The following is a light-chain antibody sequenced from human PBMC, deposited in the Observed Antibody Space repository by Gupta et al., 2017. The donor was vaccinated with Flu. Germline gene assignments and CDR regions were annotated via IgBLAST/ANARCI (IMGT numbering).Light chain of an antibody. V-gene: IGLV2-18*02. Sequence: SALTQPPSVSGSPGQSVTIPCPGTSSDVGTYNRVSWYQQSPGTAPKLMIYEVSNRPSGVPDRFSGSKSGNTASLTISGRQGEDEADYYCSSDTSSYTFVFGSGTKVTVL. J-gene: IGLJ1*01. CDR1: SSDVGTYNR. CDR2: EVS. CDR3: SSDTSSYTFV.